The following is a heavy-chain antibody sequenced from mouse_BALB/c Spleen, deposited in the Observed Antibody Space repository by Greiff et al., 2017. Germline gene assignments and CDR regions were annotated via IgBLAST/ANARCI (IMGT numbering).Heavy chain of an antibody. D-gene: IGHD2-3*01. V-gene: IGHV1-15*01. CDR1: GYTFTDYE. CDR3: TGDGYYDYYAMDY. Sequence: QVHVKQSGAELVRPGASVTLSCKASGYTFTDYEMHWVKQTPVHGLEWIGAIDPETGGTAYNQKFKGKATLTADKSSSTAYMELRSLTSEDSAVYYCTGDGYYDYYAMDYWGQGTSVTVSS. J-gene: IGHJ4*01. CDR2: IDPETGGT.